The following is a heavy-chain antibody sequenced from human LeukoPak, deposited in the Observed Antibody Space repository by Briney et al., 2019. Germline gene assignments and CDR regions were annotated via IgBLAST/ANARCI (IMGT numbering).Heavy chain of an antibody. Sequence: SVKVSCKSSGGTFSSYAISWVRQPPGQGLEWMGGIIPIFGTPNYAQKFQDRVTITADESTSTAYMELSSLRSEDTAVYYCAIFEGYCSSTSCYWVPFDPWGQGTLVTVSS. J-gene: IGHJ5*02. V-gene: IGHV1-69*13. CDR3: AIFEGYCSSTSCYWVPFDP. D-gene: IGHD2-2*01. CDR1: GGTFSSYA. CDR2: IIPIFGTP.